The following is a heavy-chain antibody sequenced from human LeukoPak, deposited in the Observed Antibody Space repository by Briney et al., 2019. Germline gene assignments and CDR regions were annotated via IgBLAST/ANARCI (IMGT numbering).Heavy chain of an antibody. CDR3: ARDQEQWLLIDY. J-gene: IGHJ4*02. CDR1: GGSFSGYY. V-gene: IGHV4-34*01. D-gene: IGHD6-19*01. CDR2: INHSGST. Sequence: SETLSLTCAVYGGSFSGYYWSWIRQPPGKGLEWIGEINHSGSTNYNPSLKSRVTISVDTSKNQFSLKLSSVTAADTAVYYCARDQEQWLLIDYWGQGTLVTVSS.